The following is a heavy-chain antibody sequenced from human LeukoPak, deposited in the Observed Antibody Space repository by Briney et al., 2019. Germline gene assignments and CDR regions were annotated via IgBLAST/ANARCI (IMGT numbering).Heavy chain of an antibody. V-gene: IGHV3-33*06. CDR3: AKARSGSYDYYYMDV. D-gene: IGHD1-26*01. CDR1: GFTFSSYG. Sequence: GGSLRLSCAASGFTFSSYGMHWVRQAPGKGLEWVAVIWADGSNKYYADSVKGRFAISRDNSKNTLYLQMNSLRAEDTAVYYCAKARSGSYDYYYMDVWGKGTMVTVSS. CDR2: IWADGSNK. J-gene: IGHJ6*03.